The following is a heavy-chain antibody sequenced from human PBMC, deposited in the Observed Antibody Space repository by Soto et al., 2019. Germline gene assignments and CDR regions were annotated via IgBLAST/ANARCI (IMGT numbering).Heavy chain of an antibody. D-gene: IGHD3-10*01. CDR2: INANSGGT. CDR3: ARDPPWGSGTALDYYFYGMDV. V-gene: IGHV1-2*02. J-gene: IGHJ6*02. CDR1: GYIFTGYY. Sequence: QVQLVQSGAEVKKPGASVKLSCKASGYIFTGYYIHWVRQAPGQGLEWMGWINANSGGTHYAQKFQGRVTMTRDTSISTVYMELDSLTSDDTAVYFCARDPPWGSGTALDYYFYGMDVWGQGTTVTVSS.